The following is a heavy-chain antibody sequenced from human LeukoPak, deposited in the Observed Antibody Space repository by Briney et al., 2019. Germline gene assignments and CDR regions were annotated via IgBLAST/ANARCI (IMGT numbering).Heavy chain of an antibody. J-gene: IGHJ4*02. CDR2: INPSGGST. V-gene: IGHV1-46*01. CDR3: AKDSAYCGGDCYFGPWTNFDY. Sequence: ASVKVSCKASGYTFTSYYMHWVRQAPGQGLEWMGIINPSGGSTSYAQKFQGRVTMTRDMSTSTVYMELSSLRSEDTAVYYCAKDSAYCGGDCYFGPWTNFDYWGQGTLVTVSS. CDR1: GYTFTSYY. D-gene: IGHD2-21*02.